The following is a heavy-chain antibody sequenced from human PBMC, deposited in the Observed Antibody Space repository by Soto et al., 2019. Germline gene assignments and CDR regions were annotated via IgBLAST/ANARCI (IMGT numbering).Heavy chain of an antibody. Sequence: QVQLVESGGGVVQPGTSLRLSCAASGFSLSNYSMHWVRQAPGKGLEWVAFLRYNGGEEYYADSVKGRFTISRDTSKNSLYLQTSSLRGEDSAVYYWGRDRRTDSGKHFDYWGQGTVVSVSS. CDR2: LRYNGGEE. CDR1: GFSLSNYS. V-gene: IGHV3-33*01. CDR3: GRDRRTDSGKHFDY. D-gene: IGHD6-19*01. J-gene: IGHJ4*02.